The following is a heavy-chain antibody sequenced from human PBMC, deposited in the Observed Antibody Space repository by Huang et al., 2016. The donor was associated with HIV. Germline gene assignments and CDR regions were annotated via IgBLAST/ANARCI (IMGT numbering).Heavy chain of an antibody. Sequence: QVQLVQSGAEVKKPGASVKVSCQVSGYTLAELSKPWVRQAPGKGLEWMGGFAPEHCKTIYAQTFQGRVTMTEDTSTDTAYMELHSLRPEDTAVYYCAAGYDTYYDIWGQGTMVIASS. V-gene: IGHV1-24*01. D-gene: IGHD2-21*01. J-gene: IGHJ3*02. CDR2: FAPEHCKT. CDR3: AAGYDTYYDI. CDR1: GYTLAELS.